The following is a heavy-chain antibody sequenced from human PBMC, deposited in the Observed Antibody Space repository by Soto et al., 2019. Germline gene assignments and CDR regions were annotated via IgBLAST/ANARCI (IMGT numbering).Heavy chain of an antibody. CDR1: GFTFSSYS. CDR2: ISSSSSTI. CDR3: VKGEYYYDSSGYYPFDY. Sequence: GGSLRLSWAASGFTFSSYSMNWVRQAPGKGLEWVSYISSSSSTIYYADSVKGRFTISRDNSKNTQYPQMSSLRADDTAVYYCVKGEYYYDSSGYYPFDYWGQGTLVTVS. J-gene: IGHJ4*02. D-gene: IGHD3-22*01. V-gene: IGHV3-48*01.